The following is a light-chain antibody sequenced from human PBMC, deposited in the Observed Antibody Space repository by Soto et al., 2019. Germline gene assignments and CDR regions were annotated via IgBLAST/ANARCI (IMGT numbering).Light chain of an antibody. CDR3: SSYAGSTSHVV. J-gene: IGLJ2*01. Sequence: QSALTQPPSASGSPGQSVTISCTGTSSDVGGYHYVSWYQQHPGKAPKLMIYEVFKRPSGVPHRFSGSNSGNTASLTVSGLQADDEGDDYCSSYAGSTSHVVFGGGTQLTVL. CDR2: EVF. V-gene: IGLV2-8*01. CDR1: SSDVGGYHY.